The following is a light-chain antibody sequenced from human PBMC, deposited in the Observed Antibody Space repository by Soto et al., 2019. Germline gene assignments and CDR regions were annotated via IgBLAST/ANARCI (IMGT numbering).Light chain of an antibody. CDR1: QSVSRY. V-gene: IGKV3-11*01. CDR2: DTS. CDR3: QQRSNWIP. J-gene: IGKJ5*01. Sequence: EIVLTQSPGTLSLSPGERATLSCRASQSVSRYLAWYQQKPGQAPRLLMYDTSYRATGIPARFSGSGSGTDFTLTISSLEPEDFAVYDCQQRSNWIPFGQGTRLEIK.